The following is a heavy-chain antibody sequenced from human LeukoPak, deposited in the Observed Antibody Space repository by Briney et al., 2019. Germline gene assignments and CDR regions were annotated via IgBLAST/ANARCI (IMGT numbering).Heavy chain of an antibody. D-gene: IGHD5-18*01. CDR3: ARDSTWIQDF. J-gene: IGHJ4*02. CDR2: ISYDGSNK. CDR1: GFTFSSYA. Sequence: GGSLRLSCAASGFTFSSYAMHWVRRAPGKGLEWVAVISYDGSNKYYADSVKGRITISRDNSKNTVYLQMNSLRGEDTAVYYCARDSTWIQDFWGQGTLVTVSS. V-gene: IGHV3-30-3*01.